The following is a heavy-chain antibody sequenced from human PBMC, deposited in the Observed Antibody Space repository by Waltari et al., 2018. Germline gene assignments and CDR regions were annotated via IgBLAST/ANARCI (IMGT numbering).Heavy chain of an antibody. J-gene: IGHJ6*02. CDR3: ARVFYSSMGNFGMDV. Sequence: EVQLVESGGGLVKPGGSLRLSCAASGFFFNIYDMNWVRQSPGKGLEWVSSSSSSSTYIYYADSVKGRFTISRDNAKNSLYLQMNSLRAEDTAVYYCARVFYSSMGNFGMDVWGQGTTVTVSS. CDR1: GFFFNIYD. D-gene: IGHD6-13*01. CDR2: SSSSSTYI. V-gene: IGHV3-21*01.